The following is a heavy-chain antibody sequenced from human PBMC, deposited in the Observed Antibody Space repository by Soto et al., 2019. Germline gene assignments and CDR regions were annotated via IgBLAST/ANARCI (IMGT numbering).Heavy chain of an antibody. CDR3: ARDRRDIVVVPAANGHGMDV. CDR1: GGSISSSNW. Sequence: SETLSLTCAVSGGSISSSNWWSWVRQPPGKGLEWIGEIYHSGSTNYNPSLKSRVTISVDKSKNQFSLKLSSVTAADTAVYYGARDRRDIVVVPAANGHGMDVWGQGTTVTVSS. V-gene: IGHV4-4*02. CDR2: IYHSGST. D-gene: IGHD2-2*01. J-gene: IGHJ6*02.